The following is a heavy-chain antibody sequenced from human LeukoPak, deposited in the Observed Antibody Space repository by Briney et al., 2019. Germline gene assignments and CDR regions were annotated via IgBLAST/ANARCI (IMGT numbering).Heavy chain of an antibody. D-gene: IGHD3-10*01. Sequence: PGGSLRLSCAASGFTVSSNYMSWVRQAPGKGLEWVSVIYSGGSTYYADSVKGRFTISRDNSKNTLYLQMNSLRAEDTAVYYCARGEGQGTETVDYWGQGTLVTVSS. CDR1: GFTVSSNY. V-gene: IGHV3-66*01. J-gene: IGHJ4*02. CDR3: ARGEGQGTETVDY. CDR2: IYSGGST.